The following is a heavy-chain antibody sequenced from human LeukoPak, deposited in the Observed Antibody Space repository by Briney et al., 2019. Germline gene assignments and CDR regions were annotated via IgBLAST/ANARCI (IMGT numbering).Heavy chain of an antibody. V-gene: IGHV4-34*01. CDR1: GGAFSGYY. J-gene: IGHJ6*03. CDR2: INHSGST. CDR3: ARAPQLALYYYYYYMDV. Sequence: SETLSLTCAVYGGAFSGYYWSWIRQPPGKGLEWVGEINHSGSTNYNPSLKSRVTISVDTSKNQFSLKLSSVTAADTAVSYCARAPQLALYYYYYYMDVWGKGTTVTVSS. D-gene: IGHD6-13*01.